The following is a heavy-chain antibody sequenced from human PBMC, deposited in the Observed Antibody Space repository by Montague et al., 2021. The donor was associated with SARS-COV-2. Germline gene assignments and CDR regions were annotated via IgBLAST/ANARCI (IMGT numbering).Heavy chain of an antibody. Sequence: SETLSLTCTVSGGSFKNYYWSWIRQPPGKGLEWIGYVHHDGSSGSANXNPSVWSQVTISVDTSKKQFSLHLSSVTPADTAVYFCARVFDNSGYALDYWGQGTQVTVSS. CDR3: ARVFDNSGYALDY. CDR2: VHHDGSSGSA. V-gene: IGHV4-59*01. D-gene: IGHD5-12*01. CDR1: GGSFKNYY. J-gene: IGHJ4*02.